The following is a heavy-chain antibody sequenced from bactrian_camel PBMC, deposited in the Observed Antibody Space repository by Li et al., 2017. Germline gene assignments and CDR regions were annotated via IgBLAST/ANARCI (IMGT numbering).Heavy chain of an antibody. Sequence: DVQLVESGGGLVQAGGSLTLSCAASGFNFEFFSMNWVRQTPGKGLEWVSTINSGGSSTNCADSVKGQFTISRDNAKNTVYLQMNSLKPEDTAVYYCATGPHYLVVRLDEYNYWGQGTQVTVS. D-gene: IGHD2*01. CDR2: INSGGSST. CDR3: ATGPHYLVVRLDEYNY. CDR1: GFNFEFFS. J-gene: IGHJ4*01. V-gene: IGHV3S40*01.